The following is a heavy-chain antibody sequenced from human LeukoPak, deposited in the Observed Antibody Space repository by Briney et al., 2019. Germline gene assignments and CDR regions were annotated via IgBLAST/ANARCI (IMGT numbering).Heavy chain of an antibody. Sequence: KPGGSLRLSCAASGLTFSDHYMTWIRQAPGKGLEWVSYISSSGSYINYADSVKGRFIISRDNAKNSLYLQMNSLTADDTAVYYCAKRQSGGCFDFWGQGTLVTVSS. CDR2: ISSSGSYI. CDR3: AKRQSGGCFDF. D-gene: IGHD6-19*01. CDR1: GLTFSDHY. J-gene: IGHJ4*02. V-gene: IGHV3-11*06.